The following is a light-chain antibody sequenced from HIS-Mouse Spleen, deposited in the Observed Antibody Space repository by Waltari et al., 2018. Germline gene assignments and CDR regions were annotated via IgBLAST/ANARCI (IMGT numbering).Light chain of an antibody. CDR1: STAVGGYHY. Sequence: QSALTQPASVSGSPGQSIPISCPGTSTAVGGYHYVSWYQQHPGKAPKLMIYDVSNRPSGVSNRFSGSKAGNTASLTISGLQAEDEADYYCSSYTSSSRVFGGGTKLTVL. V-gene: IGLV2-14*03. CDR3: SSYTSSSRV. CDR2: DVS. J-gene: IGLJ3*02.